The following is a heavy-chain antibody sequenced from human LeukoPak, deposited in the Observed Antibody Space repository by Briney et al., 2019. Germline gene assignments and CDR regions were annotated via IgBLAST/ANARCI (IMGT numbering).Heavy chain of an antibody. V-gene: IGHV1-18*01. J-gene: IGHJ4*02. CDR2: ISAYNGNT. D-gene: IGHD3-10*01. CDR1: GYTFTSYG. Sequence: ASVKVSCKASGYTFTSYGISWVRQAPGQGLEWMGWISAYNGNTNYAQKLQGRVTMTTDTSTSTAYMELRSLRSDDTAVYYCAREWFGEPGGAQIDYWGQGTLVTVSS. CDR3: AREWFGEPGGAQIDY.